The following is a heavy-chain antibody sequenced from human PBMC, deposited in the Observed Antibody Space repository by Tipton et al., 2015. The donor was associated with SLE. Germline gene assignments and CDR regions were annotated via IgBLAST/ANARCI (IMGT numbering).Heavy chain of an antibody. CDR1: GFTFSSYA. CDR2: ISGSGGST. V-gene: IGHV3-23*01. CDR3: AKDGGDIVVAPCGMDV. J-gene: IGHJ6*02. Sequence: SLRLSCAASGFTFSSYAMSWVRQAPGKGLEWVSAISGSGGSTYYADSVKGRFTISRDNSKNTLYLQMNSLRAEDTAVYYCAKDGGDIVVAPCGMDVWGQGTTVTVSS. D-gene: IGHD2-2*01.